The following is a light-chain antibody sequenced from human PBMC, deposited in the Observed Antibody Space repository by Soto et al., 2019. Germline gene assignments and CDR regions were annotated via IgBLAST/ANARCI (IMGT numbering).Light chain of an antibody. J-gene: IGKJ1*01. CDR2: GTS. Sequence: ENVLTQSPGTLSLSPGERATLSCRASQSIGSSYLPWYQQQPGHAPRLIMYGTSSRATGTTRRFSGSGSGTDFTLTISRMEQEDVAVYYCQQFVSNWLTFGQGTKVEIK. V-gene: IGKV3-20*01. CDR1: QSIGSSY. CDR3: QQFVSNWLT.